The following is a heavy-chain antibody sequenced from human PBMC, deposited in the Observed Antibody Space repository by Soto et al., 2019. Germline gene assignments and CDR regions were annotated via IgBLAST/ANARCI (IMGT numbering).Heavy chain of an antibody. D-gene: IGHD6-13*01. CDR2: ISSSSSTI. CDR1: GFTFSSYS. V-gene: IGHV3-48*01. CDR3: ARDYSSDGHFDY. Sequence: EVQLVESGGGLVQPGGSLRLSCAASGFTFSSYSMNWVRQAPGKGLEWVSYISSSSSTIYYADSVKGRFTISRDNAKNSQDLQINSLRAEDTAVYSGARDYSSDGHFDYWGQGTLVTVSS. J-gene: IGHJ4*02.